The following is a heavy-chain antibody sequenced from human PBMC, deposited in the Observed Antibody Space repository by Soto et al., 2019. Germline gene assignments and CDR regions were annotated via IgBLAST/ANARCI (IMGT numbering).Heavy chain of an antibody. V-gene: IGHV3-23*01. CDR1: GFTFTNYA. Sequence: LRLSCVASGFTFTNYAINWVRQAPWKGLDFVSVITDSDGSTYYADSFKGRFTISRDNSKNTLYLQMNSLISEDTALYYCAKDQNGEYPVNGMDVWGQGTTVTVSS. CDR3: AKDQNGEYPVNGMDV. D-gene: IGHD4-17*01. CDR2: ITDSDGST. J-gene: IGHJ6*02.